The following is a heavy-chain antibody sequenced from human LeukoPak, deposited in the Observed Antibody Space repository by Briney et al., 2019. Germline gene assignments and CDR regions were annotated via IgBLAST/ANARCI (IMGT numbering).Heavy chain of an antibody. J-gene: IGHJ5*02. Sequence: PGRSLRLSCAASGFTFSSYALHWVRRAPGKGLEWVAVISYDGSNKYYADSVKGRFTISRDNSKNTLYLQMNSLRAEDTAVYYCARDGYCSSTSCHGEWFDPWGQGTLVTVSS. CDR2: ISYDGSNK. CDR3: ARDGYCSSTSCHGEWFDP. V-gene: IGHV3-30*01. D-gene: IGHD2-2*03. CDR1: GFTFSSYA.